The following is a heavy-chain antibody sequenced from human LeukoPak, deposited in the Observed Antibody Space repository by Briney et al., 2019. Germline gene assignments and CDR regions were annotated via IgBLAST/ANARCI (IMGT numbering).Heavy chain of an antibody. Sequence: SQTLSLTCDISGDSVSSNSAAWNWIRQSPSRGLEWLGRTYYRSKWYREYAVSVRVRVTINPDTSKPQFSLQLNSVTPEDTAMYYCAGGSGSFHYWGQGTLVTVSS. J-gene: IGHJ4*02. CDR1: GDSVSSNSAA. CDR3: AGGSGSFHY. V-gene: IGHV6-1*01. CDR2: TYYRSKWYR. D-gene: IGHD6-19*01.